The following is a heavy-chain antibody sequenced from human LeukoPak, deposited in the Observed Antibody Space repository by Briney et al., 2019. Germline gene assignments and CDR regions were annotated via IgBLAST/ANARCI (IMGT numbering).Heavy chain of an antibody. V-gene: IGHV4-38-2*02. CDR2: IYQSGST. J-gene: IGHJ3*02. D-gene: IGHD5-24*01. CDR1: GYSISSGYY. Sequence: PSETLSLTCTVSGYSISSGYYWGWIRQPPGKGLEWIGTIYQSGSTYYNPSLKSRVTISVDTSKNQFSLRLSSVTAADTAVYYCARRRSPSETGAFDIWCQGSMVTVSS. CDR3: ARRRSPSETGAFDI.